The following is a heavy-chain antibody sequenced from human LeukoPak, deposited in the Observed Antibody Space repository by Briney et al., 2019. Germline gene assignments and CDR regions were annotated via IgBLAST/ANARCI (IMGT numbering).Heavy chain of an antibody. CDR2: IYHSGST. V-gene: IGHV4-30-2*01. D-gene: IGHD3-10*01. CDR3: AGELLWFGELSLDY. CDR1: GGSISSGGYY. J-gene: IGHJ4*02. Sequence: SETLSLTCTVSGGSISSGGYYWSWIRQPPGKGLEWIGYIYHSGSTYYNPSLESRVTISVDRSKNQFSLKLSSVTAADTAVYYCAGELLWFGELSLDYWGQGTLVTVSS.